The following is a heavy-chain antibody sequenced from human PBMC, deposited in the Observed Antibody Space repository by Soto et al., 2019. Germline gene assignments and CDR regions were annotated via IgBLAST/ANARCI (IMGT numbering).Heavy chain of an antibody. CDR1: GFTFSSYA. J-gene: IGHJ6*02. CDR2: ISGSGGST. V-gene: IGHV3-23*01. CDR3: AKCASYDFWGGYGYYYDGLDV. D-gene: IGHD3-3*01. Sequence: GGSLRLSCSASGFTFSSYAMNWVLQAPGKGLKLVSAISGSGGSTYYADSVKGRFTISRDNSKNTLYLQMNSLRAEDTAVYYCAKCASYDFWGGYGYYYDGLDVWGQGTTVTVSS.